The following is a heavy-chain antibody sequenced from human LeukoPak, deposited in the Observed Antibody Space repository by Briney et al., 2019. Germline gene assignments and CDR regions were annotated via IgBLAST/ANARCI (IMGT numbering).Heavy chain of an antibody. CDR2: ISPYNGNT. CDR1: GYTFISYG. CDR3: ANLLAVADNANWFDP. D-gene: IGHD6-19*01. J-gene: IGHJ5*02. V-gene: IGHV1-18*01. Sequence: GASVKVSCKASGYTFISYGISWVRQAPGQGLEWMGWISPYNGNTNYAQNFQGRVTMTTDTSTSTGYMELRSLRSDDTAVYYCANLLAVADNANWFDPWGQGTLVTVSS.